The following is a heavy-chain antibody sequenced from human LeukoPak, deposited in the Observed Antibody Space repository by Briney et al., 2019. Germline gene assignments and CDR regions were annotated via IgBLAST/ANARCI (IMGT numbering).Heavy chain of an antibody. J-gene: IGHJ5*02. Sequence: SETLSLTCTVSGGSISSSSYYWGRLRQPPGKGLEWIVEISHSGSTNHNASLNSRVTITVDTSKNQFFLRLSSVTAADTAVYYWAPRGDIEHSYGYGKRFDPWGQGTRVTVSS. V-gene: IGHV4-39*07. D-gene: IGHD5-18*01. CDR2: ISHSGST. CDR1: GGSISSSSYY. CDR3: APRGDIEHSYGYGKRFDP.